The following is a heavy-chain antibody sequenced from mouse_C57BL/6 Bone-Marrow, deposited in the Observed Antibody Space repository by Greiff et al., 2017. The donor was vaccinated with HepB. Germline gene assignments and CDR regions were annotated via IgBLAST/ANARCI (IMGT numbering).Heavy chain of an antibody. CDR1: GFTFSSYG. V-gene: IGHV5-6*01. Sequence: EVKLVESGGDLVKPGGSLKLSCAASGFTFSSYGMSWVRQTPDKRLEWVATISSGGSYTYYPDSVKGRFTISRDNAKNTLYLQMSSLKSEDTAMYYCARQIYYDYPYWGQGTLVTVSA. D-gene: IGHD2-4*01. CDR2: ISSGGSYT. J-gene: IGHJ3*01. CDR3: ARQIYYDYPY.